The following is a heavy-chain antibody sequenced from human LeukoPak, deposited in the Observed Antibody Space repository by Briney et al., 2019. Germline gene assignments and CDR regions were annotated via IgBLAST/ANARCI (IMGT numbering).Heavy chain of an antibody. D-gene: IGHD1-20*01. Sequence: ASVKVSCKASGYTFTSYYMHWVRQAPGQGLEWMGIINPSGGSTSYAQKLQGRVTMTTDTSTSTAYMELRSLRSDDTAVYYCARDRYLEREYNWFDPWGQGTLVTVSS. CDR2: INPSGGST. J-gene: IGHJ5*02. CDR1: GYTFTSYY. V-gene: IGHV1-46*01. CDR3: ARDRYLEREYNWFDP.